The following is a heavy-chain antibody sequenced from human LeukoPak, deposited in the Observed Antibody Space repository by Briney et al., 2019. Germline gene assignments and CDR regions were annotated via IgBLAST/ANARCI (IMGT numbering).Heavy chain of an antibody. CDR1: GFSLSDYA. Sequence: GGSLRLSCAASGFSLSDYAMSWVRQAPGKGLEWVSTISNTDGSTRYADFVKGRFTISRDTSKNMLYVQMNSLRPEDTAVYHCAKSPACSGGTCYVFDYWGQGALVTVSS. CDR2: ISNTDGST. V-gene: IGHV3-23*01. J-gene: IGHJ4*02. CDR3: AKSPACSGGTCYVFDY. D-gene: IGHD2-15*01.